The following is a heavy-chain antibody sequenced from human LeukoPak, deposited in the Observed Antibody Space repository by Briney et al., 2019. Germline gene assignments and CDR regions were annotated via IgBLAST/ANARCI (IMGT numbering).Heavy chain of an antibody. V-gene: IGHV3-23*01. CDR3: AKGGASSGGYDC. CDR2: ISASGGT. J-gene: IGHJ4*02. Sequence: GGSLRLSCAASGFTFSSYAMTWVRQAPGKGLEWVSGISASGGTYYADSVKGRFTLSRHNSKNTLHLQMNSLSAEYTAIYYCAKGGASSGGYDCWGQGRLVTVSS. D-gene: IGHD2-15*01. CDR1: GFTFSSYA.